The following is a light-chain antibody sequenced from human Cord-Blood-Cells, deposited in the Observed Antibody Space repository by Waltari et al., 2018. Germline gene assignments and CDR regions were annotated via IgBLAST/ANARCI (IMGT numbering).Light chain of an antibody. V-gene: IGLV3-25*03. CDR3: QSADSSGTYPV. Sequence: SYELTQPPSVSVSPGQTARITCSGDALPKQYAYWYQQKPGQAPVLVIYKDRERASGIPERFSGASSGTTVTLTISGVQAEDEADYYCQSADSSGTYPVFGGGTKLTVL. J-gene: IGLJ2*01. CDR1: ALPKQY. CDR2: KDR.